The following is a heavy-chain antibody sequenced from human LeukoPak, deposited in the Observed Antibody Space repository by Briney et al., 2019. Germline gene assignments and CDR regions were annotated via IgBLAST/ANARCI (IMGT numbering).Heavy chain of an antibody. CDR2: IYYSGST. V-gene: IGHV4-39*02. D-gene: IGHD3-22*01. J-gene: IGHJ3*02. CDR1: GGSISSSSYY. CDR3: ARDVAYYYESSGYYSLGFDI. Sequence: SETLSLTCTVSGGSISSSSYYWGWIRQPPGKGLEWIGSIYYSGSTYYNPSLKSRVTISVDTSKNQFSLKLSSVTAADTAVYYCARDVAYYYESSGYYSLGFDIWGQGTMVTVSS.